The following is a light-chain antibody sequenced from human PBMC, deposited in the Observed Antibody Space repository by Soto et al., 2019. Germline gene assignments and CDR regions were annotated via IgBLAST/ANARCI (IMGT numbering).Light chain of an antibody. J-gene: IGLJ1*01. V-gene: IGLV2-8*01. CDR2: EVS. CDR3: SSYAGSNDYV. Sequence: QSALTQPPSASGSPGQSVTISCTGTSSDVGGYNYVSWYQQHPGEAPKLMIYEVSKRPSGVPDRFSGSKSGNTASLTVSGLQGEDEADYYCSSYAGSNDYVFGTGTKLTVL. CDR1: SSDVGGYNY.